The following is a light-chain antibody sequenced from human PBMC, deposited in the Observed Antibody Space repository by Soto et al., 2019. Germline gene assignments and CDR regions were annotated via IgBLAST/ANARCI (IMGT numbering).Light chain of an antibody. J-gene: IGKJ5*01. CDR2: GAS. Sequence: EIVMTPSPATLSVSPGARAALSCRASQSVSGNLAWYQPTPGQAPRHHHYGASTTATGIPDSYSGSSFGDEFTLTISSLKYEDYAVYYCQPYNYRPPAFGQGTRLEIK. CDR3: QPYNYRPPA. V-gene: IGKV3-15*01. CDR1: QSVSGN.